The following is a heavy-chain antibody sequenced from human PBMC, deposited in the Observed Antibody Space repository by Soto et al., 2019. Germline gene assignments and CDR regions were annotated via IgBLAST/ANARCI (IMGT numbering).Heavy chain of an antibody. CDR2: ISYDGSNK. V-gene: IGHV3-30*04. D-gene: IGHD3-10*01. J-gene: IGHJ3*02. Sequence: GGSLRLSCAASGFTFSSYAMHWVRQAPGKGLEWVAVISYDGSNKYYADSVKGRFTISRDNSKNTLYLQMNSVRAEDTAMYYCARVRAYGSGSYYDAFDIWGQETMVTVSS. CDR1: GFTFSSYA. CDR3: ARVRAYGSGSYYDAFDI.